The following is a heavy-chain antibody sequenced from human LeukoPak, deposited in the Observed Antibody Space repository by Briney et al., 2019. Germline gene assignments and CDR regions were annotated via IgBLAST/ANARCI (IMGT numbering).Heavy chain of an antibody. Sequence: SETLSLTCTVSGGSISSSGGYCWSWIRQHPGKGLEWIGYIYYGVNTYYNPSLKSRITISADMSKNQFSLMLSSVTAADTAVYYCARGLSYGFVYWGQGTLVTVSS. D-gene: IGHD5-18*01. J-gene: IGHJ4*02. V-gene: IGHV4-31*03. CDR1: GGSISSSGGYC. CDR2: IYYGVNT. CDR3: ARGLSYGFVY.